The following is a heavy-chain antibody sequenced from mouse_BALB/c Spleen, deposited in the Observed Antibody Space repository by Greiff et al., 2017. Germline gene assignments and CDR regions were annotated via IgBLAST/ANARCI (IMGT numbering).Heavy chain of an antibody. J-gene: IGHJ4*01. V-gene: IGHV1-69*02. CDR3: TRSRGLLAMDY. D-gene: IGHD2-3*01. CDR2: IYPSDSYT. CDR1: GYTFTSYW. Sequence: QVQLQQPGAELVRPGASVKLSCKASGYTFTSYWINWVKQRPGQGLEWIGNIYPSDSYTNYNQKFKDKATLTVDKSSSTAYMQLSSPTSEDSAVYYCTRSRGLLAMDYWGQGTSVTVSS.